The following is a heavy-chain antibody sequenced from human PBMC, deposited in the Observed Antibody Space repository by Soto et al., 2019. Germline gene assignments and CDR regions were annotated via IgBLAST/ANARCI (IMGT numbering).Heavy chain of an antibody. CDR1: GFTFSSYG. D-gene: IGHD6-13*01. CDR2: ISYDGSNK. CDR3: AKDHRTNSSAGWFDP. J-gene: IGHJ5*02. Sequence: GGSLRLSCAASGFTFSSYGMHWVRQAPGKGLEWVAVISYDGSNKYYADSVKGRFTISRDNSKNTLYLQMNSLRAEDTAVYYCAKDHRTNSSAGWFDPWGQGTLVTVSS. V-gene: IGHV3-30*18.